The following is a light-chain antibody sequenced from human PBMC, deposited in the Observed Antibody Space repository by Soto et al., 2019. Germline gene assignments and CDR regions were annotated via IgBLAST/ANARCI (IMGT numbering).Light chain of an antibody. Sequence: EIVITQSPATQPLPRRDPATLSRRASQSLGSDLAWYQQKPGQAPRLLIFGASARPTGIPARFSGSGSGTEFTLTISSLQSEDFAVYYCQHYGSSRTFGQGTKV. CDR1: QSLGSD. CDR3: QHYGSSRT. CDR2: GAS. V-gene: IGKV3-15*01. J-gene: IGKJ1*01.